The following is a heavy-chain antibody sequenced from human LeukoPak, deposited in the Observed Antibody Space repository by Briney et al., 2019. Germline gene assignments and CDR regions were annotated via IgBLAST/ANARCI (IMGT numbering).Heavy chain of an antibody. D-gene: IGHD2-8*01. J-gene: IGHJ4*02. CDR1: GFTFSSYA. Sequence: GGSLRLSCAASGFTFSSYAMSWVRQAPGKGLEWVANIKQDGSEKYYVDSVKGRLTISRDNAKNSLYLQMNSLRAEDTAVYYCARDSVYPFDYWGQGTLVTVSS. CDR2: IKQDGSEK. V-gene: IGHV3-7*01. CDR3: ARDSVYPFDY.